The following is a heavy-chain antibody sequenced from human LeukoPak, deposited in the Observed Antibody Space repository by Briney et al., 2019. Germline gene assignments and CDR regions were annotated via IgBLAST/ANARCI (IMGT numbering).Heavy chain of an antibody. J-gene: IGHJ5*02. CDR2: IKQDGSEK. CDR3: ARVAAAVPDQ. CDR1: GFTFTTYW. Sequence: GGSLRLSCAASGFTFTTYWMSWVRQAPGKGLEWVANIKQDGSEKYYMDSVKGRFTISRDNAKNSLYLQMSSLRAEDTAVYYCARVAAAVPDQWGQGTLVTVSS. V-gene: IGHV3-7*04. D-gene: IGHD6-13*01.